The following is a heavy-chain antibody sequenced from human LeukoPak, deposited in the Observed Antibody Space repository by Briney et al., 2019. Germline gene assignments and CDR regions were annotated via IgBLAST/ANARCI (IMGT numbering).Heavy chain of an antibody. CDR2: IYYSGST. J-gene: IGHJ4*02. CDR3: ARWPGMKNDLDI. CDR1: GGSISGHY. V-gene: IGHV4-59*11. Sequence: SSETLSLTCTVSGGSISGHYWSWIRQPPGKGLEWIGYIYYSGSTDYNPSLESRLTISIDTSKNQFSLRLSSVTTADTAVYYCARWPGMKNDLDIWGQGTLVTVSS. D-gene: IGHD3-10*01.